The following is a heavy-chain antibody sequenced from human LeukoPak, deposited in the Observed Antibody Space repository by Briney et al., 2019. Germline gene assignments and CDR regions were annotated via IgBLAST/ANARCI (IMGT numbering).Heavy chain of an antibody. CDR3: ARGGIAAAGTIPEDWFDP. D-gene: IGHD6-13*01. V-gene: IGHV1-2*06. Sequence: GASVNVSFTASGYTFTGYYMHWVRQAPGQGLEWMGRINPNSGGTNYAQKFQGRVTMTRDTSISTAYMELSRLRSDDTAVYYCARGGIAAAGTIPEDWFDPWGQGTLVTVSS. CDR1: GYTFTGYY. J-gene: IGHJ5*02. CDR2: INPNSGGT.